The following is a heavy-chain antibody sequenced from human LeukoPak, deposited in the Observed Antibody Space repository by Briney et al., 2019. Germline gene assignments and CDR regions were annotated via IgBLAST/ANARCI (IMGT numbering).Heavy chain of an antibody. V-gene: IGHV3-23*01. CDR3: ARGPSITTTGTFDP. D-gene: IGHD3-9*01. CDR1: GFTFSSYA. J-gene: IGHJ5*02. CDR2: IRDSVGNT. Sequence: GGSLRPSCAASGFTFSSYAMNWVRQAPGKGLEWVSSIRDSVGNTYYADSVEDRFTISRDNSRNTLYLRMTSLRAEDTAVYYCARGPSITTTGTFDPWGQGTLVTVSS.